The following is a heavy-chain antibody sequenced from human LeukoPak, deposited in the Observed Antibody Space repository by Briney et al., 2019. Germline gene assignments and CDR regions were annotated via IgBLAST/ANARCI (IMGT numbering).Heavy chain of an antibody. Sequence: SETLSLTCAVYGGSFSGYYWSWIRQPPGKGLEWIGEINHSGSTNYNPSLKSRVTISVDTSKNQFSLKLSSVTAADTAVYYCARTWGKASYYYMDVWGKGTTVTISS. J-gene: IGHJ6*03. CDR3: ARTWGKASYYYMDV. D-gene: IGHD3-16*01. CDR1: GGSFSGYY. CDR2: INHSGST. V-gene: IGHV4-34*01.